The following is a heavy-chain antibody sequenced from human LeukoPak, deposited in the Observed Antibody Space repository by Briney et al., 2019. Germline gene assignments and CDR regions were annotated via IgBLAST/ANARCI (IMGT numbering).Heavy chain of an antibody. CDR3: SGLARYGSGSYHRRLDP. CDR2: INHSGST. CDR1: GGSFSGYY. Sequence: SETLSLTCAVYGGSFSGYYWSWIRQPPGKGLEWIGEINHSGSTNYNPSLKSRVTISVDTSKNQFSLKLSSVTAADTAVYYCSGLARYGSGSYHRRLDPWGQGTLVTVSS. J-gene: IGHJ5*02. V-gene: IGHV4-34*01. D-gene: IGHD3-10*01.